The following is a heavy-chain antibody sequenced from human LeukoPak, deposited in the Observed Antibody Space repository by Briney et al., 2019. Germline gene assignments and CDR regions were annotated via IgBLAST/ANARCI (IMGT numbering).Heavy chain of an antibody. V-gene: IGHV3-23*01. D-gene: IGHD2-15*01. Sequence: GGSLRLSCAASGFTFSSYAMSWVRQAPGKGLEWVSAISGSGGSTYYADSVKGRFTISRDNSKNTLYLQMNSLRAEDTAVYYCAKERVVAATPGDWFDPWGQGTLVTVSS. CDR1: GFTFSSYA. CDR3: AKERVVAATPGDWFDP. J-gene: IGHJ5*02. CDR2: ISGSGGST.